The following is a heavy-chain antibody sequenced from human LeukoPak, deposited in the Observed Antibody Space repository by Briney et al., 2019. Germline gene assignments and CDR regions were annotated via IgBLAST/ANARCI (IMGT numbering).Heavy chain of an antibody. CDR1: GYTFTGYY. J-gene: IGHJ4*02. D-gene: IGHD3-10*01. Sequence: ASVKVSCKASGYTFTGYYMHWVRQAPGQGLEWMGWINPNSGGTNYAQKFQGWVTMTRDTSISTAYMELSRLRSDDTAVYYCARGPRELLWFGELSGTYYFDYWGQGTLVTVSS. CDR3: ARGPRELLWFGELSGTYYFDY. CDR2: INPNSGGT. V-gene: IGHV1-2*04.